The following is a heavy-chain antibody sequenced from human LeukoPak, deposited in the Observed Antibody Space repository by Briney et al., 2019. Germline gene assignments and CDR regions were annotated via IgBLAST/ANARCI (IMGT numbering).Heavy chain of an antibody. J-gene: IGHJ3*02. CDR1: GFTVSSNY. CDR2: ISGSGGST. CDR3: AKLALEYNYYGDHAFDI. V-gene: IGHV3-23*01. D-gene: IGHD3-10*01. Sequence: GGSLRLSCAVSGFTVSSNYMSWVRQAPGKGLEWFSGISGSGGSTYYADSVKGRFTISRDNSKNTLYLQMNSLRADDTAVYYCAKLALEYNYYGDHAFDIWGQGTMVTVSS.